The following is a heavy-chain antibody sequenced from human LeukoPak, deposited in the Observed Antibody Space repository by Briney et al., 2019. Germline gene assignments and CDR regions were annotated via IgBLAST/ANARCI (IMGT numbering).Heavy chain of an antibody. D-gene: IGHD3-10*01. CDR3: AKGTLVGGFDY. CDR2: IHPGDSDI. J-gene: IGHJ4*02. V-gene: IGHV5-51*01. Sequence: GESLKISCKGSGYSFTNYWIVWVRQMPGKGLEWMGIIHPGDSDIRYSPSFQGQVTLSADKSVNTAYLQWSSLKASDTAMYYCAKGTLVGGFDYWGQGTLVTVSS. CDR1: GYSFTNYW.